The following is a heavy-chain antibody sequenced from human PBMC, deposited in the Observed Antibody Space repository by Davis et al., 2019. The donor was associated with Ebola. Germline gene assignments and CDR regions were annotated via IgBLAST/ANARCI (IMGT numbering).Heavy chain of an antibody. D-gene: IGHD3-10*01. V-gene: IGHV3-48*02. J-gene: IGHJ5*02. Sequence: PGGSLRLSCAASGFTFSSYSMNWVRQAPGKGLEWVSYISSSSSTIYYADSVKGRFTISRDNAKNSLYLQMNSLRDEDTAVYYCARDSSVWVRGKNWFDPWGQGTLVTVSS. CDR2: ISSSSSTI. CDR1: GFTFSSYS. CDR3: ARDSSVWVRGKNWFDP.